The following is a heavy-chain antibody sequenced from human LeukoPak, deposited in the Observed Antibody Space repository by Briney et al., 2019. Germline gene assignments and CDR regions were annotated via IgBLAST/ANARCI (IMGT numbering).Heavy chain of an antibody. D-gene: IGHD3-3*01. CDR2: IRYDGSNK. CDR3: ARAGSYYDFWSGHYYMDV. CDR1: GFTFSSYG. Sequence: GGSLRLSCAASGFTFSSYGMHWVRQAPGKGLEWVAFIRYDGSNKYYADSVKGRFTISGDNSKNTLYLQMNSLRAEDTAVYYCARAGSYYDFWSGHYYMDVWGKGTTVTVSS. V-gene: IGHV3-30*02. J-gene: IGHJ6*03.